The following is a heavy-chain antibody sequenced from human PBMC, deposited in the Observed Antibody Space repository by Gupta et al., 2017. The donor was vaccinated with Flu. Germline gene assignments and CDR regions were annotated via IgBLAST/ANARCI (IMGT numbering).Heavy chain of an antibody. CDR1: GSTFSSYA. CDR3: ASGSGSVFFDL. J-gene: IGHJ2*01. D-gene: IGHD3-3*01. V-gene: IGHV3-23*01. Sequence: EVQLLESGGCLVQPGGSLILSCEASGSTFSSYAMSWVSQAPGKGLEWVATISGSGRDTYYVDDVKGRYTISRDNSKNTMYQQINSLRAEDTAVYYCASGSGSVFFDLWGRGTLVTVSS. CDR2: ISGSGRDT.